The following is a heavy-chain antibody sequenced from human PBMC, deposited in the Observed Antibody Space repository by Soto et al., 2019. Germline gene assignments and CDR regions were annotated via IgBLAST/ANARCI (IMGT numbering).Heavy chain of an antibody. J-gene: IGHJ2*01. CDR2: INHSGST. CDR3: ARFDGTVAARRNYWYFDL. CDR1: GGSISSSSYY. V-gene: IGHV4-39*07. Sequence: PSETLSLTCTVSGGSISSSSYYWGWIRQPQGKGLEWIGEINHSGSTNYNPSLKSRVTISVDTSKNQFSLKLSSVTAADTAVYYCARFDGTVAARRNYWYFDLWGRGTLVTVSS. D-gene: IGHD2-15*01.